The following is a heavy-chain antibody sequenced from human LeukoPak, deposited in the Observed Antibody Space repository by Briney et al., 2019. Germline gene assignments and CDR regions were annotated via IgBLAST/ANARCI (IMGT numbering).Heavy chain of an antibody. V-gene: IGHV1-18*01. CDR2: ISAYNGNT. D-gene: IGHD3-22*01. CDR3: ARDRGYYYDSSGYHPFDP. J-gene: IGHJ5*02. CDR1: GYTFTSYG. Sequence: ASVKVSCKASGYTFTSYGISWVRQAPGQGLEWMGWISAYNGNTNYAQKLQGRVTMTTDTSTSTAYMELRNLRSDDTAVYYCARDRGYYYDSSGYHPFDPWGQGTLVTVSS.